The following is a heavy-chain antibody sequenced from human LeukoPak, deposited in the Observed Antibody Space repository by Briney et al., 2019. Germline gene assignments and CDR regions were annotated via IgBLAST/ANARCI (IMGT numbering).Heavy chain of an antibody. CDR3: AKDRTYGGNSQMGVDY. CDR2: ISYDGSNK. V-gene: IGHV3-30*18. J-gene: IGHJ4*02. CDR1: GFTFSSYG. Sequence: GGSLRLSCAASGFTFSSYGMHWVRQAPGKGLEWVAVISYDGSNKYYADSVKGRFTISRDNSKNTLYLQMNSLRAEDTAVYYCAKDRTYGGNSQMGVDYWGQGTQVTVSS. D-gene: IGHD4-23*01.